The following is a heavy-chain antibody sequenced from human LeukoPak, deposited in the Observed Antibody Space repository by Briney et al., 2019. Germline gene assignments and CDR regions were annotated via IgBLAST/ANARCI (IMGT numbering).Heavy chain of an antibody. Sequence: GGSLRLSCAASGFTFSSYAMHWVRQAPGKGLEWVAVISYDGSNKYYADSVKGRFTISRDNSKNTPYLQMNSLRAEDTAVYYCARDYRITVAGTSVVGYWGQGTLVTVSS. J-gene: IGHJ4*02. CDR3: ARDYRITVAGTSVVGY. V-gene: IGHV3-30*04. D-gene: IGHD6-19*01. CDR2: ISYDGSNK. CDR1: GFTFSSYA.